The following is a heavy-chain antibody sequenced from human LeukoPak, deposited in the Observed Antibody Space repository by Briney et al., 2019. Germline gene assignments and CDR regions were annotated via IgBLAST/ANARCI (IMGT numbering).Heavy chain of an antibody. D-gene: IGHD6-13*01. J-gene: IGHJ6*03. CDR3: ARVGSSSYYYYYYMDV. CDR2: VYSSGNT. Sequence: SETLSLTCTVSGGSISNYYWIWIRQPPGKGLEWIGCVYSSGNTNYNPSLKSRVTISVDTSKNQFSLKLSSVTAADTAVYYCARVGSSSYYYYYYMDVWGKGTTVTVSS. V-gene: IGHV4-59*01. CDR1: GGSISNYY.